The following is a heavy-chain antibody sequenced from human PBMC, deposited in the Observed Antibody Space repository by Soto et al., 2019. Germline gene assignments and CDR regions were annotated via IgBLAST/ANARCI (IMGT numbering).Heavy chain of an antibody. Sequence: ASVKVSCKASGYTVTSCGISWVRQAPGQGLEWMGWISAYNGNTNYAQKLQGRVTMTTDTSTSTAYMELRSLRSDDTAVYYCARVSRLKLIDYWGQGTLVTVSS. CDR2: ISAYNGNT. CDR3: ARVSRLKLIDY. D-gene: IGHD2-8*01. CDR1: GYTVTSCG. J-gene: IGHJ4*02. V-gene: IGHV1-18*01.